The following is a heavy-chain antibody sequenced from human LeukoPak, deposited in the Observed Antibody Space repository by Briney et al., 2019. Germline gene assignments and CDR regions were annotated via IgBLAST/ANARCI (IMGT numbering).Heavy chain of an antibody. CDR3: ARAQALTTVTPGDY. J-gene: IGHJ4*02. CDR2: INPNSGGT. D-gene: IGHD4-17*01. V-gene: IGHV1-2*02. CDR1: GYTFTGYY. Sequence: ASVKVSCKASGYTFTGYYMHWVRQAPGQGLEWMGWINPNSGGTNYAQKLQGRVTMTTDTSTSTAYMELRSLRSDDTAVYYCARAQALTTVTPGDYWGQGTLVTVSS.